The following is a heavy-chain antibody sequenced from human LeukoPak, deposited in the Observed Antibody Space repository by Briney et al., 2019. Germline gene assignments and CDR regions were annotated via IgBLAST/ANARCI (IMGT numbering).Heavy chain of an antibody. J-gene: IGHJ4*02. CDR1: GGPISSYY. V-gene: IGHV4-59*01. D-gene: IGHD5/OR15-5a*01. Sequence: PSETLSLTCTVSGGPISSYYWGWIRQPPGKGLEWIGYIYYSGSTNYNPSLKSRVTISVDTSKSQFSLKLSSVTAADTAVYYCARTLAFFDIVSTTYYFDYWGQGTLVTVSS. CDR3: ARTLAFFDIVSTTYYFDY. CDR2: IYYSGST.